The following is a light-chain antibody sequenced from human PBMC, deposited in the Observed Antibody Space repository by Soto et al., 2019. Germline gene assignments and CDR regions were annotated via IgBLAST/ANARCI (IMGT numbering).Light chain of an antibody. CDR1: QSVRSK. CDR3: QQYHSWPT. V-gene: IGKV3D-15*01. Sequence: EIVMTQSPATLSVSPGERATLSCRASQSVRSKLAWYQQKPGQAPRLLIYGATTRATGIPIRFSGSGSGTEFTLTISSLQSEDLALYYCQQYHSWPTFGPGTNVDIK. CDR2: GAT. J-gene: IGKJ3*01.